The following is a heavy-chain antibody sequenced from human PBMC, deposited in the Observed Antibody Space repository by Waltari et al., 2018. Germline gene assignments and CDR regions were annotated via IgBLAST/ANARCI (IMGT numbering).Heavy chain of an antibody. J-gene: IGHJ5*02. CDR1: DFTFSSYS. CDR2: ISSTSHYI. V-gene: IGHV3-21*01. D-gene: IGHD4-17*01. CDR3: ARGFWFATVSTFTWFDP. Sequence: EVQLVESGGGLVQPGGSLRLPCAASDFTFSSYSMNWVRQAPGKGLEWVASISSTSHYIYYADSVKGRFTISRDNAKNSLYLQMNSLRAEDTAVYYCARGFWFATVSTFTWFDPWGQGTLVTVSS.